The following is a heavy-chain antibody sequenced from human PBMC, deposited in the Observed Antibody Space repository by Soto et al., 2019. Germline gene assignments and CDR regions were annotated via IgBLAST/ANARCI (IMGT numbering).Heavy chain of an antibody. CDR3: AKVSRHYYDSSAFDY. D-gene: IGHD3-22*01. CDR1: GFTFSSYA. Sequence: GESLRLSCAASGFTFSSYAMSWVRQAPGKGLEWVSAISGSGGSTYYADSVKGRFTISRDNSKNTLYLQMNSLSAEDTAVYYCAKVSRHYYDSSAFDYWGQGTLVTVS. CDR2: ISGSGGST. V-gene: IGHV3-23*01. J-gene: IGHJ4*02.